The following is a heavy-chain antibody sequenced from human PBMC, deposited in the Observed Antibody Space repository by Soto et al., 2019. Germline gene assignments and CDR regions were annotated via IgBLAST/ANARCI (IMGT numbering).Heavy chain of an antibody. CDR1: GGAFSMYA. CDR2: IIPIFGAT. V-gene: IGHV1-69*06. D-gene: IGHD2-2*02. J-gene: IGHJ4*02. CDR3: ARGGLPAAIEVYFDY. Sequence: QVQLVQSGAEVKKPGSSVKVSCKVSGGAFSMYAISWGRQAPGQGLEWMGGIIPIFGATNYAQKFQGRVTITADKSTSTAYMELSSLKSDDTAVYYCARGGLPAAIEVYFDYWGQGTLVTVSS.